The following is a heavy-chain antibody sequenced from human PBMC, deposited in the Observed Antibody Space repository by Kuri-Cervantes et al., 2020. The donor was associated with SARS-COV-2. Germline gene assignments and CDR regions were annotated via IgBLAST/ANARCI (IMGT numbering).Heavy chain of an antibody. CDR1: GFTFSSYA. D-gene: IGHD3-3*01. CDR3: AKAGPADLRFLEWLLAAGDYYYYYGMDV. Sequence: GESLKISCAASGFTFSSYAMSWVRQAPGKGLEWVSLISGDGGSTYYADSVKGRFTISRDNSKNSLYLQMSSLRTEDTALYYCAKAGPADLRFLEWLLAAGDYYYYYGMDVWGQGTTVTVSS. CDR2: ISGDGGST. V-gene: IGHV3-43*02. J-gene: IGHJ6*02.